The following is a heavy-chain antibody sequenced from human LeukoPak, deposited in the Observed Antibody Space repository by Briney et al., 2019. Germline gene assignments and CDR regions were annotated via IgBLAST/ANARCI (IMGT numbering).Heavy chain of an antibody. V-gene: IGHV3-49*04. J-gene: IGHJ4*02. Sequence: GGSLRLSCTASGFTFGDYAMSWVRQAPGKGLEWVGFIRSKAYGGTTEYAASVKGRFTISRDDSKSIAYPQMNSLKTEDTAVYYCTRAHCGGDCYRDYWGQGTLVTVSS. CDR2: IRSKAYGGTT. CDR3: TRAHCGGDCYRDY. D-gene: IGHD2-21*01. CDR1: GFTFGDYA.